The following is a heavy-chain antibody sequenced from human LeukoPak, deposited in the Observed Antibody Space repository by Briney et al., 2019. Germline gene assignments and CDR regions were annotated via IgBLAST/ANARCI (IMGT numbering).Heavy chain of an antibody. Sequence: GGSLRLSCAASGFTFSSYEMNWVRQAPGKGLEWVSYISSSDSTIYYADSVKGRFTISRDNAKNSLYLQMNSLRAEDTAVYYCARTNYGSVHWGQGTLVTVSS. CDR1: GFTFSSYE. V-gene: IGHV3-48*03. J-gene: IGHJ4*02. CDR2: ISSSDSTI. D-gene: IGHD3-10*01. CDR3: ARTNYGSVH.